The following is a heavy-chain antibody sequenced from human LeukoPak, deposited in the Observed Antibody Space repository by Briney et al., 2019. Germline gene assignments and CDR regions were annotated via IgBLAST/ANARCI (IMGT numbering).Heavy chain of an antibody. D-gene: IGHD2/OR15-2a*01. CDR1: GFTFSTSA. CDR2: ISGSGGST. Sequence: GGSLRLSCAASGFTFSTSAMSWVRQAPGKGLAWVSSISGSGGSTYYADSVKGRFTISRDNSKNTLYLKMNSLRDEDAAVYYCAKDPPLSDWGQGTLVTVSS. CDR3: AKDPPLSD. J-gene: IGHJ4*02. V-gene: IGHV3-23*01.